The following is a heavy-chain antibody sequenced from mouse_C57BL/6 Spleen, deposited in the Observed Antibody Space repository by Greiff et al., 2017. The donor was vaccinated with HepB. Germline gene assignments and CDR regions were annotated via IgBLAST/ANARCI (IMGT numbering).Heavy chain of an antibody. Sequence: QVQLQQSGAELVKPGASVKISCKASGYAFSSYWMNWVKQRPGKGLEWIGQIYPGDGDTNYNGKFKGKATLTADKSSSTAYMQLSSLTSEDSAVYVCARGGHYGSSYFDDWGQGTTLTVSS. CDR3: ARGGHYGSSYFDD. CDR2: IYPGDGDT. J-gene: IGHJ2*01. CDR1: GYAFSSYW. V-gene: IGHV1-80*01. D-gene: IGHD1-1*01.